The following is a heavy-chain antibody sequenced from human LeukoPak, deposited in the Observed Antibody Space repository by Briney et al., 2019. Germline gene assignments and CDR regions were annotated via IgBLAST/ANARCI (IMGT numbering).Heavy chain of an antibody. CDR3: AREGADNWNPIDY. V-gene: IGHV1-2*06. J-gene: IGHJ4*02. CDR2: INPNSGGT. Sequence: ASVKVSSKASGYTFTGYYIHWVRQAPGQGLEWMGRINPNSGGTNYAQKFQGRVTMTRDTSISTAYMELSRLRSDDTAVYYCAREGADNWNPIDYWGQGTLVTVSS. D-gene: IGHD1-20*01. CDR1: GYTFTGYY.